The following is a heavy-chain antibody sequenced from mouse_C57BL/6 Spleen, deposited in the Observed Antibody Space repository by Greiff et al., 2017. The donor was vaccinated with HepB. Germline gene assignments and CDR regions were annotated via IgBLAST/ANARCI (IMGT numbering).Heavy chain of an antibody. CDR3: ARGGGGYAMDY. CDR2: ISSGSSTI. J-gene: IGHJ4*01. CDR1: GFTFSDYG. D-gene: IGHD1-1*02. V-gene: IGHV5-17*01. Sequence: EVQRVESGGGLVKPGGSLKLSCAASGFTFSDYGMHWVRQAPEKGLEWVAYISSGSSTIYYADTVKGRFTISRDNAKNTLFLQMTSLRSEDTAMYYCARGGGGYAMDYWGQGTSVTVSS.